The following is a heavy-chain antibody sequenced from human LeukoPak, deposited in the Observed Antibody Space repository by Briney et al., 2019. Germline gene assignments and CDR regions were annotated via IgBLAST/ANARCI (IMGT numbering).Heavy chain of an antibody. CDR1: GFTFSSYA. Sequence: PGGSLRLSCAASGFTFSSYAMHWVRRAPGKGLEWVTVISNDGSNKYYADSVKGRFTISRDNSKNTLYLQMNSLRAEDTAVYYCTTDGGGYWGQGTLVTVSS. D-gene: IGHD2-15*01. V-gene: IGHV3-30-3*01. CDR3: TTDGGGY. J-gene: IGHJ4*02. CDR2: ISNDGSNK.